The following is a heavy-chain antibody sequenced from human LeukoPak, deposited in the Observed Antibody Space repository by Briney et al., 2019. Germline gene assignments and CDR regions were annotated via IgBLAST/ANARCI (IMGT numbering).Heavy chain of an antibody. CDR2: ISYDGSNK. D-gene: IGHD4-17*01. CDR1: GFTFSSYG. V-gene: IGHV3-30*18. CDR3: AKDMGVDDYAYYFDY. Sequence: GGSLRLACAASGFTFSSYGMHWVRQAPGKGLEWVAVISYDGSNKYYADSVKGRFTISRDNSKNTLYLQMNSLRAEDTAVYYCAKDMGVDDYAYYFDYWGQGTLVTVSS. J-gene: IGHJ4*02.